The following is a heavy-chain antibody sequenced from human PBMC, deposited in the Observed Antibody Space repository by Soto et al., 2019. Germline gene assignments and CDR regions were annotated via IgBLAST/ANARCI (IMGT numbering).Heavy chain of an antibody. CDR3: TRDGDGRMTTNPYYYYGMDV. D-gene: IGHD2-21*02. J-gene: IGHJ6*02. CDR2: VYYSGGA. CDR1: GGSISGYY. Sequence: SETLSLTCTVSGGSISGYYWSWIRQPPGKGLEWIGNVYYSGGAKYNPSVKRRVSISVDTSKNQFSMNLSSVTAADTAVYYCTRDGDGRMTTNPYYYYGMDVWGPGITVTVSS. V-gene: IGHV4-59*01.